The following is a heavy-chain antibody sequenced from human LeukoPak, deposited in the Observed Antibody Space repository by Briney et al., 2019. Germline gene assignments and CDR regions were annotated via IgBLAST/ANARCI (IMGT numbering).Heavy chain of an antibody. D-gene: IGHD3-10*01. CDR3: ASTPLYYGSGNLDY. J-gene: IGHJ4*02. CDR2: INHSGST. V-gene: IGHV4-34*01. Sequence: PSETLSLTCAVYGGSFSGYYWSWIRQPPGKGLEWIGEINHSGSTNYNPSLKSRVTTSVDTSKNQFSLKLSSVTAADTAVYYCASTPLYYGSGNLDYWGQGTLVTVSS. CDR1: GGSFSGYY.